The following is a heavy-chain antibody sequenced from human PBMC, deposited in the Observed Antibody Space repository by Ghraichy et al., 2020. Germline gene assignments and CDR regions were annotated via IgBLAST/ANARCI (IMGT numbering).Heavy chain of an antibody. D-gene: IGHD2/OR15-2a*01. CDR1: GFTFSSYA. CDR2: ISDSGGST. J-gene: IGHJ4*02. CDR3: ARSFAKYCSKITCYTPFDN. Sequence: GGSLRLSCAASGFTFSSYAMSWVRQAPGKGLVWVSGISDSGGSTYYAESVKGRFTISRDNSKNTLYLQMNSLRAEDTAVYYCARSFAKYCSKITCYTPFDNWGQGTLVTVSS. V-gene: IGHV3-23*01.